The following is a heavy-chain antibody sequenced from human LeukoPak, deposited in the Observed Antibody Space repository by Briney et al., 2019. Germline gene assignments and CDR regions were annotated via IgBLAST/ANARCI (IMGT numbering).Heavy chain of an antibody. Sequence: PGGSLRLSCAASGFTFSDYYMSWIRQAPGKGLEWVSYIGISDSTTLYADSVKGRFTISRDNAKNSLYLQMNSLRVEDTAVYYCARRAGAYSHPYDYWGQGTLVTVSS. CDR2: IGISDSTT. D-gene: IGHD4/OR15-4a*01. J-gene: IGHJ4*02. CDR3: ARRAGAYSHPYDY. V-gene: IGHV3-11*01. CDR1: GFTFSDYY.